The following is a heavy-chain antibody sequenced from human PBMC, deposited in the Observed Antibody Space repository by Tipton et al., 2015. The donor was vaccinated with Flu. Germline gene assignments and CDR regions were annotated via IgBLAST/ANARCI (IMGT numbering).Heavy chain of an antibody. CDR2: IFHSGST. J-gene: IGHJ5*02. V-gene: IGHV4-39*07. CDR1: GDSMTSGRYY. CDR3: ARVSPGVESWFDP. Sequence: TLSLTCSVSGDSMTSGRYYWGWIRQPPGKGVEWIGGIFHSGSTYYNPSLKSRVTISVDTSKNQFSLKLISVTAADTAVYYCARVSPGVESWFDPWGQGTLVTVSS. D-gene: IGHD3-3*01.